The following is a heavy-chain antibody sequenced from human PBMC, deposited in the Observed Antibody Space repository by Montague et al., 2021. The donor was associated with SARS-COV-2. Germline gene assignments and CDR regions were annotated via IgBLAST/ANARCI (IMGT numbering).Heavy chain of an antibody. CDR1: GGSINSSY. D-gene: IGHD5-24*01. CDR2: IYYRGST. CDR3: AREDRWNWFDP. V-gene: IGHV4-59*01. Sequence: SETLSLTCTVSGGSINSSYRSWIRQPPGKGLEWIGYIYYRGSTNYNPSLETRVTISVDPSKNQFSLKLSSVTAADTAVYYCAREDRWNWFDPWGKGPLVIVSS. J-gene: IGHJ5*02.